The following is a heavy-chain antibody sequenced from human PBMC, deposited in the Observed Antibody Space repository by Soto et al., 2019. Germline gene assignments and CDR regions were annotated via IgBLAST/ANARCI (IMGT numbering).Heavy chain of an antibody. J-gene: IGHJ5*02. CDR2: ISGSGGST. V-gene: IGHV3-23*01. CDR1: GFTFSSYS. CDR3: VKDREWLVMGWFDP. D-gene: IGHD6-19*01. Sequence: GGSLRLSSAASGFTFSSYSMSWVRQAPGKGLEWVSAISGSGGSTYYADSVKGRFTISRDNSMNTLYLQMNSLRAEDTAVYYCVKDREWLVMGWFDPWGQGTLVTVSS.